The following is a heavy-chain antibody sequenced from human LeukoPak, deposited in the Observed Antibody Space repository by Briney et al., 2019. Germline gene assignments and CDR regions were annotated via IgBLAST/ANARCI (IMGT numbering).Heavy chain of an antibody. D-gene: IGHD6-19*01. V-gene: IGHV3-30*02. CDR2: IRSDGSNK. CDR3: AKDPATRIGARIAVAGT. J-gene: IGHJ4*02. CDR1: GFTFSSYG. Sequence: PGGSLRLSCAASGFTFSSYGMHWVRQAPGKGLEWVTFIRSDGSNKYHADSVKGRFTISRDNSKNTLYLQMNSLRAEDTAVYYCAKDPATRIGARIAVAGTWGQGTLVTVSS.